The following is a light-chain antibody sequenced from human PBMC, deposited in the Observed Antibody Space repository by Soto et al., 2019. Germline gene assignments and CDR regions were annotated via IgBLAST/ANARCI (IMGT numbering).Light chain of an antibody. CDR3: QQSYSTPWT. CDR2: AAS. Sequence: DIQMTQSPSSLSASVGDRVTITCRASQSISSYLNWYQQKPGKAPKLLIYAASSLQSGVPSRFSGSGSGTDFTLTISSLQPEDFATYYCQQSYSTPWTFRQGTKVDIK. V-gene: IGKV1-39*01. CDR1: QSISSY. J-gene: IGKJ1*01.